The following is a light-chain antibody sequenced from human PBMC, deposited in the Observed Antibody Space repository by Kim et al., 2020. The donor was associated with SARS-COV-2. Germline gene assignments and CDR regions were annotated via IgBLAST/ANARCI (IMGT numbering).Light chain of an antibody. V-gene: IGKV2-28*01. CDR1: QSLQHSNGDSF. CDR3: MQVLRAPLS. CDR2: FAS. Sequence: IVMTQSPLALPVTPGEPASISCRSAQSLQHSNGDSFLDWYVVKPGQSPQPLIFFASNRASGVPDRFSGSGSGTDFILKISRVEPEDVGIYYCMQVLRAPLSFGQGTKLEIK. J-gene: IGKJ2*01.